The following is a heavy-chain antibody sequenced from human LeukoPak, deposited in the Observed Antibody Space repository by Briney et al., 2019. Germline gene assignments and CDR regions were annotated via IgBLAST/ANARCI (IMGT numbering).Heavy chain of an antibody. CDR2: IIPVFGTT. CDR3: ARGQVRQWLAVPFDD. Sequence: VKVSCKASGGDFSNYGISWVRQAPGQGLEWMGGIIPVFGTTKYAQKFQGRVTITADESTSTAYMEVSSLRFEDTAVYYCARGQVRQWLAVPFDDWGQGTLVTVSS. V-gene: IGHV1-69*13. D-gene: IGHD6-19*01. J-gene: IGHJ4*02. CDR1: GGDFSNYG.